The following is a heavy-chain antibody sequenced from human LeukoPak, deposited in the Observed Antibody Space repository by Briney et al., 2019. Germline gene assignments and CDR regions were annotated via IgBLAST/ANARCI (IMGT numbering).Heavy chain of an antibody. D-gene: IGHD3-22*01. CDR1: GYTFTSYG. J-gene: IGHJ4*02. CDR2: IIPIFGTA. V-gene: IGHV1-69*13. CDR3: ASGYYDSSGYYGYYFDY. Sequence: SVKVSCKASGYTFTSYGISWVRQAPGQGLEWMGGIIPIFGTANYAQKFQGRVTITADESTSTAYMELSSLRSEDTAVYYCASGYYDSSGYYGYYFDYWGQGTLVTVSS.